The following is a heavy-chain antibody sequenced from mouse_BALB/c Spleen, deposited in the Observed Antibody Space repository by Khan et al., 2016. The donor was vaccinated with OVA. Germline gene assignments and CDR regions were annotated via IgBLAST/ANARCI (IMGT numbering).Heavy chain of an antibody. CDR3: ARNACVGNYFDY. D-gene: IGHD1-1*02. CDR1: GYTFTNYW. V-gene: IGHV1S81*02. J-gene: IGHJ2*01. CDR2: IYPGDGRS. Sequence: QVQLQQPGAELVKPGASVKLSCKASGYTFTNYWVHWVRQSPGQGLEWIGEIYPGDGRSIYTAKFKHKPSLTVDRSSSPVYMQLSSLTSEDSAVYFCARNACVGNYFDYWGQGTTLSVSS.